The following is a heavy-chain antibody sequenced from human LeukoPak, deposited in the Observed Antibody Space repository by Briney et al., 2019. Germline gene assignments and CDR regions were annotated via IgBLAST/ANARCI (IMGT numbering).Heavy chain of an antibody. CDR2: ISYDGSNK. D-gene: IGHD6-13*01. V-gene: IGHV3-30*18. CDR3: AKVTYSSSWFNNYYYYYGMDV. J-gene: IGHJ6*02. CDR1: GFTFSSYG. Sequence: PGGSLRLSCAASGFTFSSYGMHWVRQAPGKGLERVAVISYDGSNKYYADSAKGRFTISRDNSKNTLYLQMNSLRAEDTAVYYCAKVTYSSSWFNNYYYYYGMDVWGQGTTVTVSS.